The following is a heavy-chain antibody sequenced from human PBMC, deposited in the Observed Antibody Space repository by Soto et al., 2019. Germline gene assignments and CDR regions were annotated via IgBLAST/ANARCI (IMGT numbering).Heavy chain of an antibody. J-gene: IGHJ6*02. CDR3: AREGQAPYYYYGMDV. CDR2: ISGHNGNT. V-gene: IGHV1-18*01. CDR1: GYTFTNYG. Sequence: QVQVVQSGDEVKKPGASVKVSCKASGYTFTNYGFSWVRQAPGQGLEWMGWISGHNGNTKYEEKFQGRVTMTTDTSKSTAHMELRSLRSDDTAVYYCAREGQAPYYYYGMDVWGQGTAVTVSS.